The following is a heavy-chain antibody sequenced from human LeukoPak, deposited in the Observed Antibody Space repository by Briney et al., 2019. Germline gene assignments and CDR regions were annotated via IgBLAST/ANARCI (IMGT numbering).Heavy chain of an antibody. D-gene: IGHD3-22*01. Sequence: ASVKVSCKASGGTFSSYAISWVRQAPGQGLEWMGGIIPIFGTANYAQKFQGRVTITADKSTSTAYMELSSLRSEDTAVYYCARANITMIVVDYYYYMDVWGKGTTVTVSS. CDR2: IIPIFGTA. V-gene: IGHV1-69*06. CDR1: GGTFSSYA. J-gene: IGHJ6*03. CDR3: ARANITMIVVDYYYYMDV.